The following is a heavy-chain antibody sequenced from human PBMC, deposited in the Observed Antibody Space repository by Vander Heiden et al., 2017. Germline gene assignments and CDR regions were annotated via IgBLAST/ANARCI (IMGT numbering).Heavy chain of an antibody. CDR3: ARDPLGDSSGRPVP. V-gene: IGHV3-48*02. D-gene: IGHD6-25*01. CDR2: ITSGSSPT. Sequence: EVQLVESGGGLVQPGGSLRLSCAASGITFSSYSMNWVRQAPGKGLQWVSFITSGSSPTYYADSVKGRFIISRDNAKNSLYLQMNSLRDEDTAVYYCARDPLGDSSGRPVPWGQGTMVTVSS. CDR1: GITFSSYS. J-gene: IGHJ5*02.